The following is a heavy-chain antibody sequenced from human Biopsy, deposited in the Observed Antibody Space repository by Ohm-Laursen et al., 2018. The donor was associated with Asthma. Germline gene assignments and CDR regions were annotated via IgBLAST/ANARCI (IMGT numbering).Heavy chain of an antibody. Sequence: SLRLSRAASGFTFGDYCMSWVRQVPGQGLEWVSYISSSSSTIYYADSVKGRFTISRDNSKNTLYLQMNSLRAEDTAVYYCAKAERYFDWYWFDPWGQGTLVTVSS. CDR1: GFTFGDYC. J-gene: IGHJ5*02. D-gene: IGHD3-9*01. V-gene: IGHV3-48*01. CDR2: ISSSSSTI. CDR3: AKAERYFDWYWFDP.